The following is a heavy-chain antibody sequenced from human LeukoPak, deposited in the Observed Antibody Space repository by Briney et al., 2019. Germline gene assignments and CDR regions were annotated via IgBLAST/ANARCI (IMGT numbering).Heavy chain of an antibody. V-gene: IGHV3-23*01. CDR3: AKDQRFGDLDDY. J-gene: IGHJ4*02. Sequence: GGSLRLSCAASGFIFNNYAMSWVRQAPGKGLEWVSSISGTGVTTYYADSVKGRFAISRGNSKNTLYLQMTSLRAEDTAVYYCAKDQRFGDLDDYRGQGTLVTVSS. D-gene: IGHD3-10*01. CDR2: ISGTGVTT. CDR1: GFIFNNYA.